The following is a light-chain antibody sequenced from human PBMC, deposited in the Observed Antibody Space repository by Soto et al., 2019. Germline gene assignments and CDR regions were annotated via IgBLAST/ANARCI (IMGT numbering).Light chain of an antibody. CDR1: QSVSTN. V-gene: IGKV3-15*01. J-gene: IGKJ5*01. CDR3: QQYDNWPIT. CDR2: GAS. Sequence: EVAMTQSPASLSVSPGERATLSCRASQSVSTNLAWYQQKPGQAPRLLMYGASTRAIGIPARFTGGGSGTEFTLNISSLPPEDLTFYYCQQYDNWPITFGQGTRLEIK.